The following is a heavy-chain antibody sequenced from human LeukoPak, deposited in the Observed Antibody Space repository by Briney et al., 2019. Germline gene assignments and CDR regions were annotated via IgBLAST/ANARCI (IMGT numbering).Heavy chain of an antibody. D-gene: IGHD6-6*01. V-gene: IGHV3-23*01. Sequence: GGSLRLSCGASGFTFSSYAMNWVRQAPGKGLEWVSVISVSVGNTYYADSVKGRFTGSRDNSKNTLCMEMHSLRDEDTAVYYCAKGLYSSSSSVGHGLDVWGQGTTVTVSS. CDR3: AKGLYSSSSSVGHGLDV. J-gene: IGHJ6*02. CDR2: ISVSVGNT. CDR1: GFTFSSYA.